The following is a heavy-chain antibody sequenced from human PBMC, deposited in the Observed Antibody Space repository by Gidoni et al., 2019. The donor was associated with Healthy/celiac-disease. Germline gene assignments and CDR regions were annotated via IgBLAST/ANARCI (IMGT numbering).Heavy chain of an antibody. CDR3: AKDSSSWGNYYYGMDV. D-gene: IGHD6-13*01. J-gene: IGHJ6*02. V-gene: IGHV3-9*01. CDR2: ISWNSGSI. CDR1: GFTFDDYA. Sequence: EVQLVESGGGLVQHGRSLRLSCAASGFTFDDYAMHWVRQAPGKGLEWVSGISWNSGSIGYADSVKGRFTISRDNAKNSLYLQMNSLRAEDTALYYCAKDSSSWGNYYYGMDVWGQGTTVTVSS.